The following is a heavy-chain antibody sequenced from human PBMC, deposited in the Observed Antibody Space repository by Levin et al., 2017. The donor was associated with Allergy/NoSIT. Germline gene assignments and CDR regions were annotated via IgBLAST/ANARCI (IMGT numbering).Heavy chain of an antibody. V-gene: IGHV3-23*01. D-gene: IGHD3-10*01. Sequence: GGSLRLSCGASGFTFSSYAMNWVRQAPGKGLDWVSVISAGGDTTFYADSVKGRFTISRDNSRKTLFLQMNSLRAEDTAVYYCGKTRTPRGALSRTRTYYDSGTYWGPVDVWGQGSTVTVSS. CDR3: GKTRTPRGALSRTRTYYDSGTYWGPVDV. CDR1: GFTFSSYA. CDR2: ISAGGDTT. J-gene: IGHJ6*02.